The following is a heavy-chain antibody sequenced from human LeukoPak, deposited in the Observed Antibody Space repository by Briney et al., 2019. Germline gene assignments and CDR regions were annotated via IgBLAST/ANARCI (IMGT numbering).Heavy chain of an antibody. CDR3: AKENYDWILKGIDS. J-gene: IGHJ4*02. D-gene: IGHD3-9*01. CDR2: IRYDGTHT. Sequence: GGSLRLSCAASGFILSSHGMHWVRQTPGKGLEWVAFIRYDGTHTYYADSVKGRFTISRDSSKNMLYLQMSSLRPEDTAVYYCAKENYDWILKGIDSWGQGTLVSVSS. V-gene: IGHV3-30*02. CDR1: GFILSSHG.